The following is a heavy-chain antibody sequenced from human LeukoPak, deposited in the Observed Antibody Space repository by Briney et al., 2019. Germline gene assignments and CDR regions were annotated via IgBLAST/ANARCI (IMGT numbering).Heavy chain of an antibody. CDR1: GGSISSSSYY. Sequence: PSETLSLTCTVSGGSISSSSYYWGWIRQPPGKGLEWIGSIYYSGSTYYNPSLKSRVTISVDTSKNQFSLKLSSVTAADTAVYYCARDQQRGDYYYGMDVWGQGTTVTVSS. J-gene: IGHJ6*02. D-gene: IGHD1/OR15-1a*01. V-gene: IGHV4-39*07. CDR2: IYYSGST. CDR3: ARDQQRGDYYYGMDV.